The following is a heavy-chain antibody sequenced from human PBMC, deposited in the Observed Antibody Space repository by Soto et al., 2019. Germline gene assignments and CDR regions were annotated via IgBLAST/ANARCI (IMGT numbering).Heavy chain of an antibody. CDR2: ISYDGNNK. D-gene: IGHD6-19*01. CDR3: AKDPSIAVVGGDTLHI. J-gene: IGHJ3*02. V-gene: IGHV3-30*18. Sequence: TGGSLRLSCAASGFTFNTFGMHWVRQAPGKGLEWVAVISYDGNNKFYADSMKGRFTISRDNSKNTLYLQMTSLRAEDTAVYYCAKDPSIAVVGGDTLHIWGQGTLVTVSS. CDR1: GFTFNTFG.